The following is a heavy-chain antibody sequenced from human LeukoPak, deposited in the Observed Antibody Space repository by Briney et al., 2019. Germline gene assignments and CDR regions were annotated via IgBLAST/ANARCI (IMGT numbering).Heavy chain of an antibody. CDR3: ARARSSYGYGDAFDI. J-gene: IGHJ3*02. CDR1: GLIFSKYW. Sequence: GGSLRLSCAASGLIFSKYWMTWVRQAPGKGLEWVAVISYDGSSKYYADSVKGRFTISRDNSKNTLYLQMNSLRAEDTAVYYCARARSSYGYGDAFDIWGQGTMVTVSS. CDR2: ISYDGSSK. V-gene: IGHV3-30*03. D-gene: IGHD5-18*01.